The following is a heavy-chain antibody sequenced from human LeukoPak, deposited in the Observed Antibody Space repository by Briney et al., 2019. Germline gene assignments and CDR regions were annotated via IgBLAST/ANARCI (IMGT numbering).Heavy chain of an antibody. J-gene: IGHJ5*02. CDR1: GYSFTSYW. CDR3: ARGSTILANWFDP. V-gene: IGHV5-51*01. CDR2: IYPGDSDT. D-gene: IGHD2-2*01. Sequence: GESLKISCKGSGYSFTSYWIGWVRQMPGKGLEWMGIIYPGDSDTRYSPSFQGQVTISADKSVSTAYLQWSSLKASDTVMYYCARGSTILANWFDPWGQGTLVTVSS.